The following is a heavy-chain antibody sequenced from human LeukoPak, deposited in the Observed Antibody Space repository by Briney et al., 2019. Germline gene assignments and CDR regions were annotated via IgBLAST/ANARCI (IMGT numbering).Heavy chain of an antibody. CDR1: GGSISSYY. V-gene: IGHV4-4*07. J-gene: IGHJ3*02. D-gene: IGHD3-22*01. Sequence: SETLSLTCTVSGGSISSYYWSWIRQPAGKGLEWIGRIYTSGSITYNPSLKSRVSMSVDTSKNQFSLKLSSVTAADTAVYYCARDRYYDSSGYLLGDAFDIWGQGTMVTVSS. CDR2: IYTSGSI. CDR3: ARDRYYDSSGYLLGDAFDI.